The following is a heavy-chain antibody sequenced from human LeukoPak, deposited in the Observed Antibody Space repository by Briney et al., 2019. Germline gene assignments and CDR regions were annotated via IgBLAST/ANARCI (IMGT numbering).Heavy chain of an antibody. D-gene: IGHD4-17*01. CDR1: GFSISSGSYH. CDR2: IYVGGST. J-gene: IGHJ4*02. CDR3: ARLTPSGDYYFDN. Sequence: SETLSLTCSVSGFSISSGSYHWRWIRQPAGKGLEWIGRIYVGGSTNYNPSLKRRITISADTSKNQFSLKVTSVTAADTAVYFCARLTPSGDYYFDNWGQGMSVTVST. V-gene: IGHV4-61*02.